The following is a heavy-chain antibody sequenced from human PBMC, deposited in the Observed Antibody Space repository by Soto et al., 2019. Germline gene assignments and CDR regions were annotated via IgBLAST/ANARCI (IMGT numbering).Heavy chain of an antibody. CDR2: IYYSGST. CDR1: GGSMSRSC. J-gene: IGHJ5*02. D-gene: IGHD3-16*02. Sequence: SDTLSLTSTVTGGSMSRSCWSWSRQPPGKGLEWIGYIYYSGSTNYNPSLKSRVTISVDTSKNQFSLKLSSVTAADTAVYYCARSVWGSYRYYGWFDPWGQGTLVTVAS. CDR3: ARSVWGSYRYYGWFDP. V-gene: IGHV4-59*07.